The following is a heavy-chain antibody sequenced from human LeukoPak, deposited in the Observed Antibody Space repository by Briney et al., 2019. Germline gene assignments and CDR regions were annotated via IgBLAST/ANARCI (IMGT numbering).Heavy chain of an antibody. Sequence: ASVKVSCKASGGTFSSYAISWVRQAPGQGLEWMGGIIPIFGTANYAQKFQGRVTITADESTSTAYMELSSLRSEDTAVYYCARDSRGFYGSGKKDYYYYYYMDVWGKGTTVTISS. J-gene: IGHJ6*03. CDR3: ARDSRGFYGSGKKDYYYYYYMDV. V-gene: IGHV1-69*13. CDR2: IIPIFGTA. CDR1: GGTFSSYA. D-gene: IGHD3-10*01.